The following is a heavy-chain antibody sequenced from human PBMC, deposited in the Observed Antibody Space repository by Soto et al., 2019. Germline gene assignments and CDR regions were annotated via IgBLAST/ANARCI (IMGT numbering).Heavy chain of an antibody. J-gene: IGHJ6*02. D-gene: IGHD3-3*01. V-gene: IGHV4-61*01. CDR3: ARTRYYDFWSGYYRSGYYYYGMDV. Sequence: SETLSLTCTVSGDSVSSASFYWIWIRQAPGKGLEWIGFIYFSGSTDYNPSLKSRVTISVDKSKNQFSLKLSSVTAADTAVYYCARTRYYDFWSGYYRSGYYYYGMDVWGQGTTVTV. CDR1: GDSVSSASFY. CDR2: IYFSGST.